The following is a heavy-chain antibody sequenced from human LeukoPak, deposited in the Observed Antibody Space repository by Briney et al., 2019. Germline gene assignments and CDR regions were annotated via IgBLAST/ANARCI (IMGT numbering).Heavy chain of an antibody. CDR3: ARAGGSSWPQNNWFDP. J-gene: IGHJ5*02. D-gene: IGHD6-13*01. Sequence: PGRSLRLSCAASGFTFSSYGMHWVRQAPGKGLEWVAVIWYDGSNKYYADSVKGRFTISRDNSKNTLYLQMNSLRAEDTAVYYCARAGGSSWPQNNWFDPWGQGTLVTVSS. CDR1: GFTFSSYG. V-gene: IGHV3-33*01. CDR2: IWYDGSNK.